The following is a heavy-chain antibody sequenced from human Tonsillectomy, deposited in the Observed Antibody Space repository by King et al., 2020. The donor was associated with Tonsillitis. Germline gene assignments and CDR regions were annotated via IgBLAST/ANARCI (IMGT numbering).Heavy chain of an antibody. CDR2: INHGGST. CDR3: ARQYCSSSSCYCDY. CDR1: GGSYSDYY. J-gene: IGHJ4*02. Sequence: VQLQQWGAGLLKPSETLSLTCAVYGGSYSDYYCSWIRHPPGKGLEWIGEINHGGSTNYNPPLKRRVTISVDTSKNQFSLNLSSVTAADTAVFYCARQYCSSSSCYCDYWGQGTLVTVSS. V-gene: IGHV4-34*01. D-gene: IGHD2-2*01.